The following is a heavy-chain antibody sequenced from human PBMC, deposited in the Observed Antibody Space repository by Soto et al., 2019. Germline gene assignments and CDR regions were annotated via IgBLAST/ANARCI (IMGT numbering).Heavy chain of an antibody. V-gene: IGHV1-3*01. Sequence: ASVKVSYKASGYTFTSYAMHWVRQAPGQRLEWMGWINAGNGNTKYSQKFQGRVTITRDTSASTAYMELSSLRSEDTAVYYCARGIYDFWSGYYAVWGQGTTVTVYS. CDR2: INAGNGNT. D-gene: IGHD3-3*01. J-gene: IGHJ6*02. CDR3: ARGIYDFWSGYYAV. CDR1: GYTFTSYA.